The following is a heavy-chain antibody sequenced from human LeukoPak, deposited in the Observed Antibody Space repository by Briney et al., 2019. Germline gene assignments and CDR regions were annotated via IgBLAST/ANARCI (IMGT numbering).Heavy chain of an antibody. D-gene: IGHD4-17*01. Sequence: GESLKVSCRASGYTFNKNYIAWVRQVSGKGLEWMGIIYPGDSDTRYSPSFQGHVTISADESISTAFLQWSSVEATDSAMYYCVRGNQKYGDYVRDWGQGTLVTISS. CDR2: IYPGDSDT. CDR1: GYTFNKNY. CDR3: VRGNQKYGDYVRD. V-gene: IGHV5-51*01. J-gene: IGHJ4*02.